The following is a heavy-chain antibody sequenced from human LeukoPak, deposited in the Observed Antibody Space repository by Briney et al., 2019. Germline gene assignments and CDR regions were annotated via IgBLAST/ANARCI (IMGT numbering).Heavy chain of an antibody. V-gene: IGHV4-34*01. J-gene: IGHJ4*02. CDR2: INHSGST. Sequence: PSETLSHTSAVYGGSLCGYYWSWIRQPPRKGPEWIGEINHSGSTNYNPSLKSRATISVDTSKNQFSLKLSSVTAADTAVYYCAREEERAAYFDYWGQGTLVTVSS. D-gene: IGHD2-15*01. CDR1: GGSLCGYY. CDR3: AREEERAAYFDY.